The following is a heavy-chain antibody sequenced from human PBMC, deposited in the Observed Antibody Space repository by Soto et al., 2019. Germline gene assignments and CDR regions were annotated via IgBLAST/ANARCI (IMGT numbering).Heavy chain of an antibody. Sequence: GGSLRLSCAASGFTFSSYSMNWVRQAPGKGLEWVSYISSSSSTIYYAGSVKGRFTIPRDNAKNSLYLQMNSLRDEDTAVYYCARGIAAAGTWTYYYYGMDVWGQGTTVTVSS. J-gene: IGHJ6*02. D-gene: IGHD6-13*01. CDR1: GFTFSSYS. CDR3: ARGIAAAGTWTYYYYGMDV. CDR2: ISSSSSTI. V-gene: IGHV3-48*02.